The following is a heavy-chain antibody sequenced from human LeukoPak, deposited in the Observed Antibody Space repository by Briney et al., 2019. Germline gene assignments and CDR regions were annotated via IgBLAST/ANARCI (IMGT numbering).Heavy chain of an antibody. D-gene: IGHD1-26*01. V-gene: IGHV4-61*08. J-gene: IGHJ2*01. CDR1: GGSISSGGYS. Sequence: SETLSLTCAVSGGSISSGGYSWSWIRQPPGKALEWIGFDFYIGSPRYNPSLHNRVTISVDTSKNQISLNLTSVTAADTAVYYCARQRRGAYWYFDLWGRGTLVTVSS. CDR3: ARQRRGAYWYFDL. CDR2: DFYIGSP.